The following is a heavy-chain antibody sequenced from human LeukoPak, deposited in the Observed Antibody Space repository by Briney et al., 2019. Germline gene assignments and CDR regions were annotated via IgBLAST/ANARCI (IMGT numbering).Heavy chain of an antibody. V-gene: IGHV4-59*01. CDR2: IHYTGST. D-gene: IGHD3-9*01. Sequence: SETLSFTCTVSGGSITSSYWSWIRHSPGKGLEWIGYIHYTGSTNYNPSLKSRVTMLIDTSKNQFSLKLSSVTAADTAVYYCARGRYSAGDNWFDPWGQGTLVTVSS. J-gene: IGHJ5*02. CDR1: GGSITSSY. CDR3: ARGRYSAGDNWFDP.